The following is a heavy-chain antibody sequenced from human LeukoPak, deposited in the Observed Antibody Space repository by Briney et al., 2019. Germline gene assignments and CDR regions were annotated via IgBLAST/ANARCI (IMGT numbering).Heavy chain of an antibody. CDR3: AREQQLVRTFDY. Sequence: PGGSLRLSCAASGFTFSSYSMNWVRQAPGKGLEWVSSISSSSSYIYYADSVKGRFTISRDNAKNSLYLQMNSLRAEDMALYYCAREQQLVRTFDYWGQGTLVTVSS. CDR1: GFTFSSYS. J-gene: IGHJ4*02. D-gene: IGHD6-13*01. CDR2: ISSSSSYI. V-gene: IGHV3-21*04.